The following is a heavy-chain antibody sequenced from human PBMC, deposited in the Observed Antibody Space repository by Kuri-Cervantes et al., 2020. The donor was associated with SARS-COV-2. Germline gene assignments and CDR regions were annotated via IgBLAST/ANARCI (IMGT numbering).Heavy chain of an antibody. V-gene: IGHV3-11*06. CDR1: GFTFSDYY. J-gene: IGHJ4*02. CDR2: ISSSSSYT. D-gene: IGHD3-9*01. Sequence: GGSLRLSCAASGFTFSDYYMSWIRQAPGKGLEWVSYISSSSSYTNYADSVKGRFTISRDNSKNTLYLQMNSLRAEDTAVYYCARDISGLYFDYWGQGTLVTVSS. CDR3: ARDISGLYFDY.